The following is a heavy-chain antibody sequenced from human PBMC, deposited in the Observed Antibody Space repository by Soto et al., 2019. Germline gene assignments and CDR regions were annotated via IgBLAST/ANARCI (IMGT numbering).Heavy chain of an antibody. CDR1: GFTFSSYA. CDR2: ISGSGGST. CDR3: AKDLGEIAYSSSWYGSYFDL. Sequence: EVQLLESGGGLVQPGGSLRLSCAASGFTFSSYAMSWVRQAPGKGLEWVSAISGSGGSTYYADSVKGRFTISRDNSKNTLYLQMNSLRAEDTAVYYCAKDLGEIAYSSSWYGSYFDLWGRGTLVTVSS. V-gene: IGHV3-23*01. D-gene: IGHD6-13*01. J-gene: IGHJ2*01.